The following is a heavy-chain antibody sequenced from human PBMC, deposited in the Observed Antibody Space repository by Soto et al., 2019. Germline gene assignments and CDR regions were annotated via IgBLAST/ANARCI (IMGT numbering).Heavy chain of an antibody. CDR1: GFTFRSYV. CDR3: ARWGTTGGLDV. Sequence: QVQLVESGGGVVQPGTSLRLSCVGSGFTFRSYVIHWVRQAPGKGLEWVALTSYDGSNKYYDDSVKGRFTISRDNSRNTVDLQMNSLRLGDTAPYYCARWGTTGGLDVWGPGTLVPVSS. CDR2: TSYDGSNK. V-gene: IGHV3-30*19. D-gene: IGHD3-16*01. J-gene: IGHJ4*02.